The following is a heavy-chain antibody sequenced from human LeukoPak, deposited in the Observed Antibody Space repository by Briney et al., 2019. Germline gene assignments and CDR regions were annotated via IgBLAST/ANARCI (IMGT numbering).Heavy chain of an antibody. CDR3: ARADMVRGVGLFFDRNWFDP. CDR2: INPNSGGT. J-gene: IGHJ5*02. D-gene: IGHD3-10*01. Sequence: ASVKVSCKASGYTFTGYYMHWVRQAPGQGLEWMGWINPNSGGTNYAQKFQGRVTMTRDTSIRTAYMELSRLRSDDTAVYYCARADMVRGVGLFFDRNWFDPWGQGTLVTVSS. V-gene: IGHV1-2*02. CDR1: GYTFTGYY.